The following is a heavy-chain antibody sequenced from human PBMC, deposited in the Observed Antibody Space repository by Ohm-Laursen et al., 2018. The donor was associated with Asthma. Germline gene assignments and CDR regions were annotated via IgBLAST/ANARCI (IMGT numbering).Heavy chain of an antibody. V-gene: IGHV3-11*01. D-gene: IGHD3-16*01. CDR2: ISSSGSTI. J-gene: IGHJ2*01. CDR3: ARDRGYDYIWGRHWYFDL. CDR1: GFTFSDYY. Sequence: SLRLSCTASGFTFSDYYMSWIRQAPGKGLEWVSYISSSGSTIYYADSVKGRFTISRDNAKNSLYLQMNSLRAEDTAVYYCARDRGYDYIWGRHWYFDLWGRGTLVTVSS.